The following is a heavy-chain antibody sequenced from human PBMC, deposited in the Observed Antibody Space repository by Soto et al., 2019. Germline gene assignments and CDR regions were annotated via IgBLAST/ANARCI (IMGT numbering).Heavy chain of an antibody. J-gene: IGHJ3*02. CDR1: GFTFSSYA. V-gene: IGHV3-74*01. CDR3: ARVLKSSGWDNDVFDI. D-gene: IGHD6-19*01. CDR2: VNASGGTT. Sequence: GGSLRLSCAASGFTFSSYAMNWVRQAPGKGLVWVSRVNASGGTTKYADSVKGRFTVSRDNAKNTMSLQMYSLRGDDTAVYYCARVLKSSGWDNDVFDIWGQGAMVTVSS.